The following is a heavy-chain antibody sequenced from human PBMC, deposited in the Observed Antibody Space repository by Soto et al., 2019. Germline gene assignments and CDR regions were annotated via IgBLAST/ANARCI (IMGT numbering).Heavy chain of an antibody. J-gene: IGHJ3*02. CDR1: GGSFSGYY. Sequence: QVQLQQWGAGLLKPSETLSLTCAVYGGSFSGYYWSWIRQPPGKGLEWIGEINHSGSTNYNPSLKSRVTISVDTSKNQFSLKLSSVTSADTAVYYCANHVGYCSGGSCYSHAFDIWGQGTMVTVSS. V-gene: IGHV4-34*01. D-gene: IGHD2-15*01. CDR2: INHSGST. CDR3: ANHVGYCSGGSCYSHAFDI.